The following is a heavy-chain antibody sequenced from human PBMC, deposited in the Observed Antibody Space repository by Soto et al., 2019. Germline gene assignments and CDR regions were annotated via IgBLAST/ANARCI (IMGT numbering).Heavy chain of an antibody. V-gene: IGHV3-23*01. CDR2: ISGSGGST. CDR3: AKEGRPGRGYYFDY. J-gene: IGHJ4*02. Sequence: LRLSCAASRFTFSSYAMSWVRQAPGKGLEWVSAISGSGGSTYYADSVKGRFTISRDNSKNTLYLQMNSLRAEDTAVYYCAKEGRPGRGYYFDYWGQRTLVTVSS. CDR1: RFTFSSYA. D-gene: IGHD2-15*01.